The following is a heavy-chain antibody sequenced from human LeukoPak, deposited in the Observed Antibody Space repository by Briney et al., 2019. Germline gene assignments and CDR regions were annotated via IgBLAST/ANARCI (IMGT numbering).Heavy chain of an antibody. J-gene: IGHJ4*02. Sequence: ASVKVSCKASGGTFSSYAISWVRQAPGQGLEWMGGIIPIFGTANYAQKFQGRVTITADESTSTAYMGLSSLRSEDTAVYYCARRGWLQTTPLDYWGQGTLVTVSS. CDR1: GGTFSSYA. CDR2: IIPIFGTA. V-gene: IGHV1-69*13. CDR3: ARRGWLQTTPLDY. D-gene: IGHD5-24*01.